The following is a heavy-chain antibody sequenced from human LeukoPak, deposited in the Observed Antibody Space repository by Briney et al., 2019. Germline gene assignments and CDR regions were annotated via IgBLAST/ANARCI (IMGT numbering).Heavy chain of an antibody. D-gene: IGHD5-18*01. CDR1: GFSLSNYW. CDR3: ARDLAYSRLDY. J-gene: IGHJ4*02. CDR2: ISPDGSQT. V-gene: IGHV3-74*01. Sequence: TGGSLRLSCAASGFSLSNYWMHWVRQAPGKGLMWVSQISPDGSQTFYADSVKGRFTISRDNAKNTLFLQMNSLRVEDTAFYYCARDLAYSRLDYWGQGMLVTVSS.